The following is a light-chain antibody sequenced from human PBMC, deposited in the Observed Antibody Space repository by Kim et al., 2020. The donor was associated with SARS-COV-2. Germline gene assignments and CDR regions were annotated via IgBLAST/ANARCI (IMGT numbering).Light chain of an antibody. V-gene: IGKV3-15*01. CDR2: GAS. Sequence: VSPGDSATITCRAGQSVRNNLAWYRQKPGQAPRLLIYGASTRAAVIPDRISGSGSGTEFTLTISSLQSEDFAIYYCQQYNNWPITFGQGTRLEIK. CDR1: QSVRNN. CDR3: QQYNNWPIT. J-gene: IGKJ5*01.